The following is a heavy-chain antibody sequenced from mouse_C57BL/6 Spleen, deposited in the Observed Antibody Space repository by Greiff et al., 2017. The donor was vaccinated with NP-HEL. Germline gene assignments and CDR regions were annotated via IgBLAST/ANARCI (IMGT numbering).Heavy chain of an antibody. CDR3: ARLLRYPYYAMDY. CDR1: GYSITSGYY. Sequence: EVKLMESGPGLVKPSQSLSLTCSVTGYSITSGYYWNWIRQFPGNKLEWMGYISYDGSNNYNPSLKNRIPITRDTSKSQFFLKLNSVTTEDTATYYCARLLRYPYYAMDYWGQGTSVTVSS. V-gene: IGHV3-6*01. CDR2: ISYDGSN. D-gene: IGHD1-1*01. J-gene: IGHJ4*01.